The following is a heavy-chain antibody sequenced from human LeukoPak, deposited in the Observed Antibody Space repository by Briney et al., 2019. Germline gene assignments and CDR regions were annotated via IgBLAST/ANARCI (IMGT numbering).Heavy chain of an antibody. Sequence: GGSLRLSCAASGFTLRSYWMTGVRQAPGKGGEGGANIKQDGREKYYVDSVKGRFTVSRDNAKNSLYLQLNSLGAEDTAVYYCAREDDHNTNDCWGQGTLVTVSS. J-gene: IGHJ4*02. CDR2: IKQDGREK. D-gene: IGHD5-24*01. CDR3: AREDDHNTNDC. V-gene: IGHV3-7*01. CDR1: GFTLRSYW.